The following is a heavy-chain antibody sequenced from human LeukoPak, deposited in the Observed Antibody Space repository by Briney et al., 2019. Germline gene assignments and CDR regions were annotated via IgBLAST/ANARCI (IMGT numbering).Heavy chain of an antibody. CDR3: ARTPVQLERLFYYYYGMDV. V-gene: IGHV4-4*02. CDR1: GVSFSSSNL. CDR2: SYHSRST. D-gene: IGHD1-1*01. J-gene: IGHJ6*04. Sequence: PAGTLSLTCAASGVSFSSSNLWSWVRHPPGKVLEGFGVSYHSRSTNYNPSLKSRVTISVDKAKNPFSLQLSPVTAADTAVYYCARTPVQLERLFYYYYGMDVWGKGTTVTVSS.